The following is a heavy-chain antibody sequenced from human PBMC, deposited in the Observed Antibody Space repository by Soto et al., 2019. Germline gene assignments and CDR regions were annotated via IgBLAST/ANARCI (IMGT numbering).Heavy chain of an antibody. CDR2: ISGSGGST. CDR3: AKSGPPYYDILTGYPPDY. D-gene: IGHD3-9*01. J-gene: IGHJ4*02. V-gene: IGHV3-23*01. Sequence: GGSLRLSCAASGFTFSSYAMSWVRQAPGKGLEWVSAISGSGGSTYYADSVKGRFTISRDNSKNTLYLQMNSLRAEDTAVYYCAKSGPPYYDILTGYPPDYWGQGTLVTVSS. CDR1: GFTFSSYA.